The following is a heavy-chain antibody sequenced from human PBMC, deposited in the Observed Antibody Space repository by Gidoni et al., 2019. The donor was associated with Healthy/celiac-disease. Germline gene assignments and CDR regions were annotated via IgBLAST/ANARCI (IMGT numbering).Heavy chain of an antibody. CDR2: ISSSGSTI. CDR1: GFTFSYYY. D-gene: IGHD2-2*01. J-gene: IGHJ1*01. CDR3: AYQNQLLQPNEYFQH. Sequence: QVQLVESGGGLVKPGGSLRLSCAASGFTFSYYYMSWIRQAPGKGLEWVSYISSSGSTIYYADSVKGRFTISRDNAKNSLYLRMNSLRAEDTAVYYCAYQNQLLQPNEYFQHWGQGTLVTVSS. V-gene: IGHV3-11*01.